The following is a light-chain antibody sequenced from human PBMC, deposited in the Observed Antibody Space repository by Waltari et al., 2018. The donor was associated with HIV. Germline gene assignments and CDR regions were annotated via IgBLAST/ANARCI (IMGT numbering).Light chain of an antibody. CDR2: DVT. Sequence: QSALTQSASVSGSPGQSITISCTGTGSDIGGYNYVSWYQQQPGKAPKLSSYDVTDRPSGISDRFSGSKTGNATSLTISGLQAEDEADYDCSSYTISSTVVFGGGTKLTVL. J-gene: IGLJ2*01. CDR3: SSYTISSTVV. CDR1: GSDIGGYNY. V-gene: IGLV2-14*03.